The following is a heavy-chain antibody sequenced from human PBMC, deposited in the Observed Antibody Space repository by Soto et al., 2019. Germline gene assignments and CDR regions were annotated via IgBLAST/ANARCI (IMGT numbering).Heavy chain of an antibody. CDR1: GFTFSDHY. CDR2: SRNKANSYST. Sequence: SGGSLRLSCAASGFTFSDHYRDWVRQAPGKGLEWVGRSRNKANSYSTAYAASVSGRFTISRDESRNSLYLQMNSLTTDDTAVYYCAREGRDPPPSRGFDYWGLGTLVTVSS. J-gene: IGHJ4*02. V-gene: IGHV3-72*01. CDR3: AREGRDPPPSRGFDY. D-gene: IGHD5-12*01.